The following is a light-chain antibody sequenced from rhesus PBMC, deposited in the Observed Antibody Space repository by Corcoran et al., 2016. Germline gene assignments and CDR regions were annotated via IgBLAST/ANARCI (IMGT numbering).Light chain of an antibody. CDR1: QGISSW. Sequence: DIQMTQSPSSLSASVGDTVTITCQASQGISSWLAWYQQKQGKAPKFLIYKAASLQSGVPSRFSGSGAGTDFTLTISSLQPEEFATYYCLQYSSSPLTFGGGTKVEIK. CDR2: KAA. V-gene: IGKV1-22*01. CDR3: LQYSSSPLT. J-gene: IGKJ4*01.